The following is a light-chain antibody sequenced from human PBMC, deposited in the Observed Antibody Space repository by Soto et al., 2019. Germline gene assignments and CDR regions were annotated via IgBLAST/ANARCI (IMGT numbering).Light chain of an antibody. CDR1: QSLLHSNGYKY. J-gene: IGKJ2*01. CDR3: MQALQTPYT. V-gene: IGKV2-28*01. CDR2: LGS. Sequence: DIVMTQSPLSLPVTPGEPASISCRSSQSLLHSNGYKYLDWYLRKPGQSLQLLIYLGSNRASGVPDRFSGSGSGTDFTLKISRVEAEDVGVYYCMQALQTPYTFGQGTKLEIK.